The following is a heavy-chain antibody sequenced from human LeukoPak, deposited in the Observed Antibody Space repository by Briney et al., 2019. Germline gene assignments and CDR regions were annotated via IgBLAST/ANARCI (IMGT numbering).Heavy chain of an antibody. Sequence: ASETLSLTCTVSGGSISSSSYYWGWIRQPPGKGLEWIGSIYYSGSTYYNPSLKSRVTISVDTSKNHQFSLKPSSVTAADTAVYYCAVGGSHYYALRRFSFDYWGQGTLVTVSS. D-gene: IGHD3-10*01. CDR1: GGSISSSSYY. CDR2: IYYSGST. V-gene: IGHV4-39*01. J-gene: IGHJ4*02. CDR3: AVGGSHYYALRRFSFDY.